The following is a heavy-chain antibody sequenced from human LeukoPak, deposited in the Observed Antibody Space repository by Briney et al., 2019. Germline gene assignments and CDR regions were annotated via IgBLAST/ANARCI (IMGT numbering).Heavy chain of an antibody. Sequence: NPSETLSLTCTVSGGSISSYYWSWIRQPPGKGLEWIGYIYYSGSTNYNPSLKSRVTISVDTSKNQFSLKLSSVTAADTAVYYCARGDTYYYDSSGYYHNWFDPWGQGTLVTVSS. J-gene: IGHJ5*02. D-gene: IGHD3-22*01. CDR1: GGSISSYY. V-gene: IGHV4-59*01. CDR3: ARGDTYYYDSSGYYHNWFDP. CDR2: IYYSGST.